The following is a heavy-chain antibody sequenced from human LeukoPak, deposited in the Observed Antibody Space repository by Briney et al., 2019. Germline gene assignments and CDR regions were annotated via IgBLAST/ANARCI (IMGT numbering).Heavy chain of an antibody. CDR1: GYTFTSYG. Sequence: ASVKVSCKASGYTFTSYGISWVRQAPGQGLEWMGWISAYNGNTNYAQKLQGRVTMTEDTSADTAYMELSSLRSEDTAVYYCATLPTLQVDMSFDYWGQGTLVTVSS. D-gene: IGHD2-2*01. CDR2: ISAYNGNT. V-gene: IGHV1-18*01. J-gene: IGHJ4*02. CDR3: ATLPTLQVDMSFDY.